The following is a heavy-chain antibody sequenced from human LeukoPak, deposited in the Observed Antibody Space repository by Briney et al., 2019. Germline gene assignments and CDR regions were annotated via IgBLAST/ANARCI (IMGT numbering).Heavy chain of an antibody. J-gene: IGHJ4*02. CDR3: ARDRGPYCSGGSCYNY. V-gene: IGHV3-48*01. Sequence: GGSLRLSCAASGFSFGDYSMTWVRQAPGKGLVWGSYISSSSSTIYYADSVKGRFTISRDNAKNSLYLQMNSLRAEDTAVYYCARDRGPYCSGGSCYNYWGQGTLVTVSS. CDR1: GFSFGDYS. D-gene: IGHD2-15*01. CDR2: ISSSSSTI.